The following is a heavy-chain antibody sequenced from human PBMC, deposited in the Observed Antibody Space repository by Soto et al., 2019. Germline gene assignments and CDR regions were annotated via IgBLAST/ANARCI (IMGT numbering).Heavy chain of an antibody. Sequence: CKASGYSFTSFWITWVRQMPGKGLEWMGRINPSDSYTNYSPFLQGHVTISVDKSINTVYMQWSSLKASDTAIYYCARRIYYDLLTGYPHDYFDPWGQGTQVT. CDR3: ARRIYYDLLTGYPHDYFDP. V-gene: IGHV5-10-1*01. CDR1: GYSFTSFW. J-gene: IGHJ5*02. D-gene: IGHD3-9*01. CDR2: INPSDSYT.